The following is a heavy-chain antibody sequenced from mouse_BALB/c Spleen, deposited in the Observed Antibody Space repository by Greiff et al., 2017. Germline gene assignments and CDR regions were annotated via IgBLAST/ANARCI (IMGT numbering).Heavy chain of an antibody. CDR1: GFTFSSYG. J-gene: IGHJ3*01. D-gene: IGHD3-1*01. CDR3: ARDSSGSWFAY. Sequence: EVMLVESGGGLVQPGGSLKLSCAASGFTFSSYGMSWVRQTPDKRLELVATINSNGGSTYYPDSVKGRFTISRDNAKNTLYLQMSSLKSEDTAMYYCARDSSGSWFAYWGQGTLVTVSA. CDR2: INSNGGST. V-gene: IGHV5-6-3*01.